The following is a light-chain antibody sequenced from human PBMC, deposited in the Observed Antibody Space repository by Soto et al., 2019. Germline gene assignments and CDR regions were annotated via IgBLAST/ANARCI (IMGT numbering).Light chain of an antibody. CDR3: QQLNGYLELT. J-gene: IGKJ4*01. CDR2: DAS. V-gene: IGKV1-9*01. CDR1: QGISTY. Sequence: DIQLTQSPSFLSASVGDRVTITCRPSQGISTYLAWYQQKLGKAPKLLIYDASTLQSGVPSRFSGSRSGTEFTLTISSLQPEDFATYYCQQLNGYLELTFGGGTKVDIK.